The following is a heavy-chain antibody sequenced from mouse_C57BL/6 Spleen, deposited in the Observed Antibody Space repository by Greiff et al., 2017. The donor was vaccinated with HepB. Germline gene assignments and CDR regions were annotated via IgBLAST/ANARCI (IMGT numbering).Heavy chain of an antibody. Sequence: EVQLQQSGPELVKPGASVKISCKASGYTFTDYYMNWVKQSHGKSLEWIGDINPNNGGTSYNQKFKGKATLTVDKSSSTAYMELRSLTSEDSAVYYCAYYYYGSSPYAMDYWGQGTSVTVSS. CDR2: INPNNGGT. CDR3: AYYYYGSSPYAMDY. J-gene: IGHJ4*01. CDR1: GYTFTDYY. V-gene: IGHV1-26*01. D-gene: IGHD1-1*01.